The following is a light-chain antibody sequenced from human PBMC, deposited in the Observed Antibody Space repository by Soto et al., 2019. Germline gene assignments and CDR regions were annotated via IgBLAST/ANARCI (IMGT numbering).Light chain of an antibody. CDR1: HSVNTN. CDR2: HAS. V-gene: IGKV3-15*01. J-gene: IGKJ4*02. CDR3: QLYTKWPLT. Sequence: EIVMPQSPAPLPVSPGQTATLTCRASHSVNTNLAWYQQRPGQAPRLLIYHASTRATGSPARYRAGGSGTDFTDPIRRLQYEDCAGDYCQLYTKWPLTFVGATKVEIK.